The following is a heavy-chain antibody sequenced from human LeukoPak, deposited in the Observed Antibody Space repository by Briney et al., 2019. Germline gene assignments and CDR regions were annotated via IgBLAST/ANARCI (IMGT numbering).Heavy chain of an antibody. V-gene: IGHV3-9*01. CDR3: AKAGGSGSYRSAYDY. J-gene: IGHJ4*02. D-gene: IGHD3-10*01. Sequence: GGSLRLSCAASGFTFDDYAMHWVRQAPGKGLEWVSGISWNSGSIGYADSVKGRFTISRDNAKNSLYLQMNSLRAEDTALYYCAKAGGSGSYRSAYDYWGQGTLVTVSS. CDR2: ISWNSGSI. CDR1: GFTFDDYA.